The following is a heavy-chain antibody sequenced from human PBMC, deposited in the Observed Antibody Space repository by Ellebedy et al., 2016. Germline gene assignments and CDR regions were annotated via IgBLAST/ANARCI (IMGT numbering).Heavy chain of an antibody. CDR1: GGSISSYY. CDR2: IYYSGST. J-gene: IGHJ3*02. V-gene: IGHV4-59*12. Sequence: GSLRLSCTVSGGSISSYYWSWIRQPPGKGLEWIGYIYYSGSTNYNPSLKSRVTISVDTSKNQFSLKLSSVTAADTAVYYCASSWELLIFRAFDIWGQGTMVTVSS. CDR3: ASSWELLIFRAFDI. D-gene: IGHD1-26*01.